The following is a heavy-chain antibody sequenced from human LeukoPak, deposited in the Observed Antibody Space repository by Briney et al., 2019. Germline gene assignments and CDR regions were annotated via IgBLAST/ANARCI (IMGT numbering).Heavy chain of an antibody. CDR2: IIYDGSNK. CDR3: ARGVGETLSGWTLDY. CDR1: GFDLSSYA. D-gene: IGHD6-19*01. V-gene: IGHV3-30*04. Sequence: GGSLRLSCAASGFDLSSYAMHWVRQAPGKGLEWMAVIIYDGSNKNYADSVKGRFTISRDNSRNTLYMKMNSLRVEGTAVYYCARGVGETLSGWTLDYWGHGTLVAVSS. J-gene: IGHJ4*01.